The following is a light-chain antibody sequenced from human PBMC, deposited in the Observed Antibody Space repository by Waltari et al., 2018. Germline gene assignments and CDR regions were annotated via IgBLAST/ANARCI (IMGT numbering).Light chain of an antibody. CDR3: SSSGCSSKWV. CDR1: SSDVGNYKR. CDR2: AVS. J-gene: IGLJ2*01. Sequence: QSALTQPASVSGSPGQSITISCTGTSSDVGNYKRVSWYQQHPGKAPKLMIYAVSKRPSGVADRFSGSRCGDMASLTISGLQPEDEAEYCCSSSGCSSKWVFGGGTKVTVL. V-gene: IGLV2-23*02.